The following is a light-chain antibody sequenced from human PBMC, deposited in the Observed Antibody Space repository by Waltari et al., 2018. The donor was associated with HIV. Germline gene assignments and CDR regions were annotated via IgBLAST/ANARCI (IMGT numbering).Light chain of an antibody. J-gene: IGKJ2*03. CDR1: QSVSRSY. CDR2: GAS. V-gene: IGKV3-20*01. Sequence: EIGLTQCPGCLALSPGEMATVSCRASQSVSRSYLAWYQQKPGQAPRLLIYGASSRATGIPDRFSGSGSGTDFTLTISRLEPEDFAVYYCQQYGSSPRYSFGQGTRLEIK. CDR3: QQYGSSPRYS.